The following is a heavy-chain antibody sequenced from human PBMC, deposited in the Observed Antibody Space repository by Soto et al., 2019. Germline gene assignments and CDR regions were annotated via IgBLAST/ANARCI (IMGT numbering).Heavy chain of an antibody. CDR2: IGGSGDDT. CDR1: GFTFSSYA. CDR3: AIQDSGYYVPFDY. V-gene: IGHV3-23*01. Sequence: EVRLLESGGGLVQPGGSLRLSCAASGFTFSSYAVTWVRQAPGQGLEWVSVIGGSGDDTYYTDSVKGRFTISRDNSKKTLDLQKKSLKAGETGVYYFAIQDSGYYVPFDYWGQGTLVTVSS. J-gene: IGHJ4*02. D-gene: IGHD5-12*01.